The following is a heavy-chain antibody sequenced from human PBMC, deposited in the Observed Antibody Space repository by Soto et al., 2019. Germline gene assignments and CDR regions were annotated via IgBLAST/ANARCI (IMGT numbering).Heavy chain of an antibody. CDR3: ARDGGRNSGGIDY. J-gene: IGHJ4*02. D-gene: IGHD1-26*01. CDR2: IIPIFGTA. V-gene: IGHV1-69*01. CDR1: GGTFSSHS. Sequence: QVQLVQSGAEVKKPGSSVKVSCKASGGTFSSHSINWVRQAPGQGLEWMGEIIPIFGTANYAQKFQGRVTIPADESTSTAYMELSSLRSEDTAVYYWARDGGRNSGGIDYWGPGPRVTVSS.